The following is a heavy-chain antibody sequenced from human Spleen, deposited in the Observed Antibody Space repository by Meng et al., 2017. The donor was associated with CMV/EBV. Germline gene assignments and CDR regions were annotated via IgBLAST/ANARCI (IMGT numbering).Heavy chain of an antibody. Sequence: GGSLRLSCAASEFTFSSYRMNWVRQAPGKGLEWVSSISSNSDYIYYADSVKGRFTISRNNAKNSLYLQMNSLRAEDTAVYYCATRYCSGTSCYFRPDAFGLWGQGTMVTVSS. D-gene: IGHD2-2*01. CDR2: ISSNSDYI. CDR1: EFTFSSYR. J-gene: IGHJ3*01. CDR3: ATRYCSGTSCYFRPDAFGL. V-gene: IGHV3-21*01.